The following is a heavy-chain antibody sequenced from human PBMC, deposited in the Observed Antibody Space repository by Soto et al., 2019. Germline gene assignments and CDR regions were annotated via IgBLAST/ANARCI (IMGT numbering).Heavy chain of an antibody. CDR3: AGRSYNGMDV. Sequence: CEVRGGSVSRSHWWTCVRRPPGKGLEWIGEIYHSGSTNYHPSLKSRVTISVDKSKNQFSLKLSAVTAADTAVYYCAGRSYNGMDVWGQGTTVTGSS. J-gene: IGHJ6*02. V-gene: IGHV4-4*02. CDR2: IYHSGST. CDR1: GGSVSRSHW.